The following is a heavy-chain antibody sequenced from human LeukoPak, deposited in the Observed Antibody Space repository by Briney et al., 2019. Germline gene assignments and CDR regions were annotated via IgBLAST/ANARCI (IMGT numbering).Heavy chain of an antibody. CDR1: GFTFSDYG. Sequence: GSLRLSCAASGFTFSDYGIHWVRQAPGKGLEWVAVIWSDGSNKYYADSVKGRFTISRDNSKKTLYLQMNSLRVEDTAVYYCVRASGSFDHWGRGTLVTVSS. D-gene: IGHD3-10*01. V-gene: IGHV3-33*01. CDR2: IWSDGSNK. CDR3: VRASGSFDH. J-gene: IGHJ4*02.